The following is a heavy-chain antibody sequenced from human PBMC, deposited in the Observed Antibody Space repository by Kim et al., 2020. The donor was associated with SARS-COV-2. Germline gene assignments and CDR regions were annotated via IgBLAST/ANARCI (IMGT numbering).Heavy chain of an antibody. J-gene: IGHJ4*02. V-gene: IGHV3-7*01. CDR3: ARDPQGGALDY. Sequence: YHVASVKGRFTISSDNAKSSLYLQMNSLGAEDPARFYCARDPQGGALDYWGQGTLVTVSS. D-gene: IGHD3-16*01.